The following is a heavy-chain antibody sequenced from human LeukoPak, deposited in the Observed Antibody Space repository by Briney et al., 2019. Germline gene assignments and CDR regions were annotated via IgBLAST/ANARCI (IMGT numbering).Heavy chain of an antibody. CDR1: GFTFDDYG. V-gene: IGHV3-20*04. CDR3: AKDPTDFDSSGQTYFDY. J-gene: IGHJ4*02. D-gene: IGHD3-22*01. Sequence: GGSLGLSCAASGFTFDDYGMSWVRQAPGKGLEWVSGINWNGGSTGYADSVKGRFTISRDNAKNSLYLQMNSLRAEDTALYYCAKDPTDFDSSGQTYFDYWGQGSLVTVSS. CDR2: INWNGGST.